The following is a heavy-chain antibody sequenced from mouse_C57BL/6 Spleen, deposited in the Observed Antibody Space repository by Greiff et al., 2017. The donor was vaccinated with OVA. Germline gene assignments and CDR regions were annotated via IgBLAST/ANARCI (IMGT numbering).Heavy chain of an antibody. V-gene: IGHV1-42*01. J-gene: IGHJ2*01. CDR2: INPSTGGT. Sequence: VQLQQSGPELVKPGASVKISCKASGYSFTGYYMNWVKQSPEQSLEWIGEINPSTGGTTYNQKFKAKATLTVDKSSSTAYMQLKSLTSEDSAVYYCARSDYGSSPFDYWGQGTTLTVSS. D-gene: IGHD1-1*01. CDR1: GYSFTGYY. CDR3: ARSDYGSSPFDY.